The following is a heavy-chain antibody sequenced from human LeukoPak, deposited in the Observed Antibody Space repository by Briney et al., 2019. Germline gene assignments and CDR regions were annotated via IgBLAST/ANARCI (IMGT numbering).Heavy chain of an antibody. CDR1: GFSFSGHW. CDR2: IKADGSEK. J-gene: IGHJ4*02. D-gene: IGHD1-26*01. Sequence: PGGSLRLSCAASGFSFSGHWMNWVRQPPGKGLEWVANIKADGSEKYYVDSVKGRFTISRDDAKRTVDLQMDNLSAEDTAIYYCAYRNNFEYWGQGALVTVSS. CDR3: AYRNNFEY. V-gene: IGHV3-7*05.